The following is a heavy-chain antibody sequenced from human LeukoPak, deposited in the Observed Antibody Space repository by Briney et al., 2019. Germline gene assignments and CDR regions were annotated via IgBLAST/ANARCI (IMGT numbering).Heavy chain of an antibody. CDR2: IYSDGTT. V-gene: IGHV4-59*01. CDR3: ARDTRSYDTSGYYYFDY. CDR1: GFTFSSSW. D-gene: IGHD3-22*01. Sequence: GSLRLSCVASGFTFSSSWVSWVRQAPGKGLEWIGYIYSDGTTSYSPSLRSRVTISIDTSRNQFSLKLSSVTAADAAVYYCARDTRSYDTSGYYYFDYWGQGALVTVSS. J-gene: IGHJ4*02.